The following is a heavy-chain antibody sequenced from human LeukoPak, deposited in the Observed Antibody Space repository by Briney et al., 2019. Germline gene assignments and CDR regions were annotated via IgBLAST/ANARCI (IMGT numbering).Heavy chain of an antibody. CDR1: GGSISSGSYY. V-gene: IGHV4-61*02. CDR3: ARDWCSGGSCAD. J-gene: IGHJ4*02. Sequence: PSQTLSLTCTVSGGSISSGSYYWSWIRQPAGKGLEWIGRIYTSGSTNYNPSLKSRVTISVDTSKNQFSLKLSSVTAADTAVYYCARDWCSGGSCADWGQGTLVTVSS. D-gene: IGHD2-15*01. CDR2: IYTSGST.